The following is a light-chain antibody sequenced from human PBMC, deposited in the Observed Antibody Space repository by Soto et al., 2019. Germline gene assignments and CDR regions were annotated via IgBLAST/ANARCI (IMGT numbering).Light chain of an antibody. CDR2: DVS. V-gene: IGLV2-14*03. CDR3: SSYRGARTLVV. CDR1: FSDVGGYNY. J-gene: IGLJ2*01. Sequence: QPVLTQPASVSGSPGQSITISCIGSFSDVGGYNYVSWYQQHPGKAPKLLIYDVSNRPSGVSNRFSGSKSDYTASLTISGLQAEDEAEYYCSSYRGARTLVVFGGGTKLTVL.